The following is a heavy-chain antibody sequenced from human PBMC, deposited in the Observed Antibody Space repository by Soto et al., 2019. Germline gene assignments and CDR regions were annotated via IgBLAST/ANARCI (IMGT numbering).Heavy chain of an antibody. J-gene: IGHJ4*02. D-gene: IGHD3-22*01. CDR3: AKDGLPAYYYDSSGYAPFDY. CDR2: ISWDGGST. CDR1: GFTFDDYT. Sequence: GGSLSLSCAASGFTFDDYTMHWVRQAPGKGLEWVSLISWDGGSTYYADSVKGRFTISRDDSKNSLYLQMNSLRTEDTALYYCAKDGLPAYYYDSSGYAPFDYWGQGTLVTVSS. V-gene: IGHV3-43*01.